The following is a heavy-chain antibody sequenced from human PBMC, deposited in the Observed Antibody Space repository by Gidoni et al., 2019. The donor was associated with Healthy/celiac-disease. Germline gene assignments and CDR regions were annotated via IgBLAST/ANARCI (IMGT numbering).Heavy chain of an antibody. CDR1: GFTFHAYA. Sequence: EVQLVESARGVVQPVGSLSLTCAASGFTFHAYAMHWVRQAPGKGLEWVSLMSGDGGSTYYADSVKGRFTMSRDNSKNSLYLQMNSLRTEDTAWYYCAKDVEVHYYYYGMDVWGQGTTVTVAS. CDR2: MSGDGGST. J-gene: IGHJ6*02. V-gene: IGHV3-43*02. CDR3: AKDVEVHYYYYGMDV.